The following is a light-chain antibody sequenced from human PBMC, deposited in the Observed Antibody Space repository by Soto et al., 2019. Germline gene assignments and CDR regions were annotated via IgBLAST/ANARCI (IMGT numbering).Light chain of an antibody. CDR1: QGVGST. V-gene: IGKV3-15*01. CDR2: DAY. Sequence: EIVMTQSPATLSVSTGERVTLSCRASQGVGSTLAWYRQQPGQAPRLLIYDAYIRATGVPARFSGSGSGTEFTLTISSLQSEDFAVYYCQHYKTWPLAFGGGTKVEIK. CDR3: QHYKTWPLA. J-gene: IGKJ4*01.